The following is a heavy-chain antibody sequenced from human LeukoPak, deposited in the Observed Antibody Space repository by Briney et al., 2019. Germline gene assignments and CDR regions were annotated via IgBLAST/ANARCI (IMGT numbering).Heavy chain of an antibody. J-gene: IGHJ5*02. D-gene: IGHD4-4*01. Sequence: GGSLRLSCAASGFTFSDYYMSWIRQAPGKGLEWVSYISSSGSTIYYADSVKGRFTISRDDAKNSLYLQMNSLRAEDTAVYYCARAHSNYEGRFDPWGQGTLVTVSS. CDR3: ARAHSNYEGRFDP. V-gene: IGHV3-11*01. CDR1: GFTFSDYY. CDR2: ISSSGSTI.